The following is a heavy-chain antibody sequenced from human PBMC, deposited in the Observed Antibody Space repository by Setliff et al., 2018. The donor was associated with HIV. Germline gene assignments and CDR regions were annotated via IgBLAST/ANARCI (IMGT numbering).Heavy chain of an antibody. D-gene: IGHD1-1*01. J-gene: IGHJ4*02. V-gene: IGHV1-46*01. CDR2: INPSGGGT. CDR3: ARATEAGTIDY. CDR1: GYTFTSYY. Sequence: GASVKVSCKASGYTFTSYYMHWVRRAPGQGLEWMGIINPSGGGTTYARKFQGRVTVTRDTSTTTVYMELSGLRSEDTAVYYCARATEAGTIDYWGQGTRVTV.